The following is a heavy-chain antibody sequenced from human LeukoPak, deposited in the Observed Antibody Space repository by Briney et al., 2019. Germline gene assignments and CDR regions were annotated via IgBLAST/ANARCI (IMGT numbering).Heavy chain of an antibody. J-gene: IGHJ3*02. CDR3: ARDGYLTAFDI. V-gene: IGHV3-23*01. CDR1: GFTFSNYG. Sequence: GGSLRLSCAASGFTFSNYGMSWVRQPPGKGLEWVSSISGSGASTYYADSVKGRFTISRDSSKNTPYLQMNSLRAEDTAVYYCARDGYLTAFDIWGQGTMVTVSS. CDR2: ISGSGAST. D-gene: IGHD5-18*01.